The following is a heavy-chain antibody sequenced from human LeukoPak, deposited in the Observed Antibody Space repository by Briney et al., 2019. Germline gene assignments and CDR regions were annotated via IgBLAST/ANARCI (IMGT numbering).Heavy chain of an antibody. CDR2: IYYSGST. J-gene: IGHJ4*02. D-gene: IGHD6-19*01. CDR3: ARLAVAGFSHYFDY. Sequence: PSETLSLTCTVSGGSISSSSYYWGWIRQPPGKGLEWIGSIYYSGSTYYNPSLKSRVTISVDTSKNQFSLKLSSVTAADTAVYYCARLAVAGFSHYFDYWGQGTLVTVSS. CDR1: GGSISSSSYY. V-gene: IGHV4-39*01.